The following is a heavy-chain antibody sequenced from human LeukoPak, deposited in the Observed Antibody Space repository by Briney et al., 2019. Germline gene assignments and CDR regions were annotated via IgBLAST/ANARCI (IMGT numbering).Heavy chain of an antibody. D-gene: IGHD3-3*01. Sequence: GGSLRLSCAASGFTFSSYGMHWVRQAPGKGLEWVAVISYDGSNKYYADSVKGRFTISRDNSKNTLYLQMNSLRDEDTAVYYCARPPTYYDFWSGYYAFHYYYYMDVWGKGTTVTVSS. J-gene: IGHJ6*03. CDR2: ISYDGSNK. CDR3: ARPPTYYDFWSGYYAFHYYYYMDV. CDR1: GFTFSSYG. V-gene: IGHV3-30*03.